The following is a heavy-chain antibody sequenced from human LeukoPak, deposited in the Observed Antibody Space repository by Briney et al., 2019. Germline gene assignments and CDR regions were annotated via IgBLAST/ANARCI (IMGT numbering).Heavy chain of an antibody. CDR1: GGSISSSSYY. V-gene: IGHV4-39*07. CDR3: ARGPSSFEY. CDR2: IYYSGST. J-gene: IGHJ4*02. Sequence: SETLSLTCTVSGGSISSSSYYWGWIRQPPGKGLEWIGSIYYSGSTYYNPSLKSRVTISVDTSKNQFSLKLSSVTAADTAVYYCARGPSSFEYWGPGTLVTVSS.